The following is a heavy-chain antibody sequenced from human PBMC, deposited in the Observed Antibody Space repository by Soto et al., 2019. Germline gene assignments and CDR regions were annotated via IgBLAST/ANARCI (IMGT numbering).Heavy chain of an antibody. D-gene: IGHD3-10*01. Sequence: PGGSLRLSCAASGIPFRSYGMHWVRQAPGKGLEWVAVISYDGSNKYYGESVKGRFTISRDNSTSTAYMELSSLRSEDTAVYYCARGYYYGSGSYSYYFDYWGQGTLVTVSS. V-gene: IGHV3-30*03. J-gene: IGHJ4*02. CDR3: ARGYYYGSGSYSYYFDY. CDR2: ISYDGSNK. CDR1: GIPFRSYG.